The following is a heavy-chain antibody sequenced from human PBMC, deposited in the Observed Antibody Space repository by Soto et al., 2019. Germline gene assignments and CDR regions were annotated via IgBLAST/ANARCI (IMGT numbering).Heavy chain of an antibody. CDR3: ARALKNYYDILTGTFDY. CDR2: ISSSGSTI. D-gene: IGHD3-9*01. Sequence: GGSLRLSCAASGFTFSDYYMSWIRQAPGKGLEWVSYISSSGSTIYYADSVKGRFTISRDNAKNSLYLQMNSLRAEDTAVYYCARALKNYYDILTGTFDYWGQGTLVTVSS. V-gene: IGHV3-11*01. CDR1: GFTFSDYY. J-gene: IGHJ4*02.